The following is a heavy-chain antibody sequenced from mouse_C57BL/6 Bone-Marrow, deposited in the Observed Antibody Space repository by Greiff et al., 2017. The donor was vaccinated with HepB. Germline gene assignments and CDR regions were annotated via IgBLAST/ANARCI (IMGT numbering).Heavy chain of an antibody. Sequence: QVQLQQSGAELVKPGASVKMSCKASGYTFTSYWITWVKQRPGQGLEWIGDIYPGSGSTNYNEKFKSKATLTVDTSSSTAYMQLSSLTSEDSAVYYCARGPTTVVVDYWGQGTTLTVSS. J-gene: IGHJ2*01. CDR1: GYTFTSYW. CDR2: IYPGSGST. D-gene: IGHD1-1*01. CDR3: ARGPTTVVVDY. V-gene: IGHV1-55*01.